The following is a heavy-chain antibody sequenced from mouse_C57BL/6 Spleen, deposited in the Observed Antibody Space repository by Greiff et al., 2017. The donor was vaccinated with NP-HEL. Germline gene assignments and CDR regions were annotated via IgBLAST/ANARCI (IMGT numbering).Heavy chain of an antibody. V-gene: IGHV1-64*01. CDR2: IHPNSGST. CDR3: ARSPNYGSSPWFAY. J-gene: IGHJ3*01. Sequence: QVHVKQPGAELVKPGASVKLSCKASGYTFTSYWMHWVKQRPGQGLEWIGMIHPNSGSTNYNEKFKSKATLTVDKSSSTAYMQLSSLTSEDSAVYYCARSPNYGSSPWFAYWGQGTLVTVSA. D-gene: IGHD1-1*01. CDR1: GYTFTSYW.